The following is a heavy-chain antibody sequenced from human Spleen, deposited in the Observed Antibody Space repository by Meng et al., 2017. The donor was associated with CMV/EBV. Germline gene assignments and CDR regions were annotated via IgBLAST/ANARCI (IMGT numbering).Heavy chain of an antibody. CDR2: IGAAGDT. CDR1: GFTFSNYD. J-gene: IGHJ3*02. CDR3: ARETVAYCGGDCLDAFDI. D-gene: IGHD2-21*01. Sequence: GGSLRLSCAASGFTFSNYDMHWVRQPTGKGLEWVSAIGAAGDTFYPGSVKGRFTISRENAKNSLHLQMNSLRAGDTAVYYCARETVAYCGGDCLDAFDIWGQGTMVTVSS. V-gene: IGHV3-13*01.